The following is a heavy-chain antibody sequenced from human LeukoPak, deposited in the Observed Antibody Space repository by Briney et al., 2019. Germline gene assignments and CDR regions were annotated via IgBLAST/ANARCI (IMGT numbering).Heavy chain of an antibody. V-gene: IGHV4-4*07. Sequence: SETLSLTRTVSGGSISSYYWSWIRQPAGKGLEWIGRIYTSGSTNHNPSLKSRVTMSVDTSKNQFSLKLSSVTAADTAVYYCAREWWDYNWFDPWGQGTLVTVSS. J-gene: IGHJ5*02. CDR2: IYTSGST. CDR3: AREWWDYNWFDP. D-gene: IGHD2-15*01. CDR1: GGSISSYY.